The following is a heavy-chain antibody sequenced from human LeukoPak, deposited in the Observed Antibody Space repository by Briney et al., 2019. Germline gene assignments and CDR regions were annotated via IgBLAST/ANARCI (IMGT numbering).Heavy chain of an antibody. V-gene: IGHV3-30*18. D-gene: IGHD6-13*01. CDR3: AKDSSISSFDY. CDR1: GFTFSSYG. CDR2: ISYDGNK. Sequence: GGSLRLSCAASGFTFSSYGMHWVRQAPGKGLEWVAIISYDGNKYYADSVKGRFTISRDNSKNTVYLQMNSLRAEDTAVYYCAKDSSISSFDYWGQGTLVTVSS. J-gene: IGHJ4*02.